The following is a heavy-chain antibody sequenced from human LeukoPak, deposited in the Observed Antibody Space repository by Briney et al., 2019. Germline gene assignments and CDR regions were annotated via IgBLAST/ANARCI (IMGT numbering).Heavy chain of an antibody. J-gene: IGHJ6*03. V-gene: IGHV3-30*04. CDR1: GFTLSNYG. CDR2: ISSDGSKE. D-gene: IGHD2-15*01. Sequence: GGSLRLSCVGSGFTLSNYGIHWARQAPGKGLEWVALISSDGSKEYYADSVKGRFTISRDNSKNTVFLQLNSLRAEDTADYYCVTDRLFHSLRRGGGDYFYYMDVWGKGTTVIVSS. CDR3: VTDRLFHSLRRGGGDYFYYMDV.